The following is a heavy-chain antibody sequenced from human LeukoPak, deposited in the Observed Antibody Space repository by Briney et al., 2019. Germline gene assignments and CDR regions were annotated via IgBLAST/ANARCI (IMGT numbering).Heavy chain of an antibody. CDR2: IFPSGGEI. CDR1: GISFNNYE. CDR3: ATYRQVLLPFES. J-gene: IGHJ4*02. D-gene: IGHD2-8*02. V-gene: IGHV3-23*01. Sequence: GGSLRLSCVASGISFNNYEMNWVRQPPGKGLEWVSSIFPSGGEIHYADSVRGRFTISRDNSKSTLSLQTNSLRAEDTAIYYCATYRQVLLPFESWGQGTLVTVSS.